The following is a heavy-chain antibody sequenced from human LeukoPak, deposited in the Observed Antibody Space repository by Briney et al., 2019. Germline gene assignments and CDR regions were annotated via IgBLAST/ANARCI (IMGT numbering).Heavy chain of an antibody. CDR1: GYTFTGYY. D-gene: IGHD2/OR15-2a*01. CDR3: ARTRGTHISMAYLDS. V-gene: IGHV1-2*02. CDR2: INPNNGGT. J-gene: IGHJ4*02. Sequence: GASVKVSCKASGYTFTGYYMHWVRQAPGQGLEWMGWINPNNGGTNYAQEFQGRVAMTRDTSISTAYMELRWLTSDDTAMYYCARTRGTHISMAYLDSWGQGTLVTVSS.